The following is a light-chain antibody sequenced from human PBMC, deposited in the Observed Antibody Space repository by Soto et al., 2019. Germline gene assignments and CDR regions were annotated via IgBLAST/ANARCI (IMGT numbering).Light chain of an antibody. Sequence: DIQMTQSPSSLSVSVGDRVTLTCRASQGISNILVWLQHKPGEAPKRLIYAASSLQGGVPSRFSGSGSGTEFTLTITGLQPEDFADYYCLQHNTSPYTFGQGTKLEIK. CDR2: AAS. CDR3: LQHNTSPYT. V-gene: IGKV1-17*01. J-gene: IGKJ2*01. CDR1: QGISNI.